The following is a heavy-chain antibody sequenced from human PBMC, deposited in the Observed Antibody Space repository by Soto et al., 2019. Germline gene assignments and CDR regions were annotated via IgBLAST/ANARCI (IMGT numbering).Heavy chain of an antibody. CDR1: VFTFSSYG. CDR2: ISYDGSNK. D-gene: IGHD6-6*01. J-gene: IGHJ4*02. Sequence: GPLRLSGAASVFTFSSYGMHWVRQVPGKGLEWVAVISYDGSNKYYADSVKGRFTISRDNSKNTLYPQMNSLRAEDTAVYYCAKPSPRAEYFFDYWGQGTLVTVSS. V-gene: IGHV3-30*18. CDR3: AKPSPRAEYFFDY.